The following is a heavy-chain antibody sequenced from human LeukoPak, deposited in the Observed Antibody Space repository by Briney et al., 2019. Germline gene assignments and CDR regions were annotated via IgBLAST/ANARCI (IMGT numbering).Heavy chain of an antibody. CDR2: IIPIFGTA. CDR1: GYTFTSYY. V-gene: IGHV1-69*13. CDR3: ARACSGGSCRYYYYYYGMDV. D-gene: IGHD2-15*01. Sequence: ASVKVCCKASGYTFTSYYMHWVRQAPGQGLEWMGGIIPIFGTANYAQKFQGRVTITADESTSTAYMELSSLRSEDTAVYYCARACSGGSCRYYYYYYGMDVWGQGTTVTVSS. J-gene: IGHJ6*02.